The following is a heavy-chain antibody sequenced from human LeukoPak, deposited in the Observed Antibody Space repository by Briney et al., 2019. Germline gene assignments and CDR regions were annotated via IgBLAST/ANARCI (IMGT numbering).Heavy chain of an antibody. CDR3: ARLYDGSAYHADHFDY. V-gene: IGHV3-7*01. Sequence: GGSLRLSCAASGFTFSSYWMSWVRQAPGKGLEWVANFKQDVSEKYYVDSVKGRFTISRDNAKNSLYLQMNSLRAEDTAVYYCARLYDGSAYHADHFDYWGQGTLVTVSS. D-gene: IGHD3-22*01. J-gene: IGHJ4*02. CDR1: GFTFSSYW. CDR2: FKQDVSEK.